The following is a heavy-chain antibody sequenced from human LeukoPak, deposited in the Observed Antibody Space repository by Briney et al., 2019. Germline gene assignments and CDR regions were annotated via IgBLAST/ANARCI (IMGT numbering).Heavy chain of an antibody. V-gene: IGHV1-46*01. CDR3: ATAPGLYDILTGYPFKPFDY. J-gene: IGHJ4*02. Sequence: ASVKVSCKASGYTFTSYYMHWVRQAPGQGLEWMGIINPSGGSTSYAQKFQGRVTMTRDTSTSTVYVELSSLRSEDTAVYYCATAPGLYDILTGYPFKPFDYWGQGTLVTVSS. CDR2: INPSGGST. D-gene: IGHD3-9*01. CDR1: GYTFTSYY.